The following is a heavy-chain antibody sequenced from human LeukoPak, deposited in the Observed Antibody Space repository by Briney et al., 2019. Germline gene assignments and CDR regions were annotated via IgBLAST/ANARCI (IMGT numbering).Heavy chain of an antibody. Sequence: PGGSLRLSCTASGFTLSDYAMHWIRQAPGKGLEWVAVISNGGSDKVYADSVKGRFTISRDNSKNTLYLQTNSLRAEDTAVYYCARVKRRGYSYGFVSWFDPWGQGTLVTVSS. CDR3: ARVKRRGYSYGFVSWFDP. V-gene: IGHV3-30*14. CDR1: GFTLSDYA. D-gene: IGHD5-18*01. J-gene: IGHJ5*02. CDR2: ISNGGSDK.